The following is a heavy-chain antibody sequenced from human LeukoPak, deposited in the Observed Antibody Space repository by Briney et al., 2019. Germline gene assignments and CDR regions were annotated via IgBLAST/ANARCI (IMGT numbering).Heavy chain of an antibody. CDR2: ISDNGGST. D-gene: IGHD3-10*01. CDR1: GFTFRSYP. J-gene: IGHJ4*02. V-gene: IGHV3-64*04. Sequence: GGSLRLSCSASGFTFRSYPMHWVRQAPGKGLEYVSAISDNGGSTYYADSVKGRFTISRDNSKNTLYLQMNSLRAEDTAVYYCARADMVRGVIRRWGQGTLVTVSS. CDR3: ARADMVRGVIRR.